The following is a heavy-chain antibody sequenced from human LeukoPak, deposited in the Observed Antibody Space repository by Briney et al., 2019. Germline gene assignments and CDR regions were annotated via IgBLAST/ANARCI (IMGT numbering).Heavy chain of an antibody. CDR1: GGSISSYY. CDR3: ARSYPYYGSGSYYDY. Sequence: SETLSLTCTVSGGSISSYYWSWIRQPAGKGLEWIGRIYTSGSTNYNPSLKSRVTMSVDTSKNQFSLKLSSVTAADTAVYYCARSYPYYGSGSYYDYWRQGTLVTVSS. CDR2: IYTSGST. V-gene: IGHV4-4*07. J-gene: IGHJ4*02. D-gene: IGHD3-10*01.